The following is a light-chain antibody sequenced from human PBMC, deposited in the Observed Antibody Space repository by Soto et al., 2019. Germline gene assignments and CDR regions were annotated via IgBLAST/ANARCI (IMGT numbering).Light chain of an antibody. V-gene: IGLV1-51*01. J-gene: IGLJ2*01. CDR3: GTWDSSLSAVV. Sequence: QSVLTQPPSVSAAPGQKVTISCSGSSSNIGNNYVSWYQQLPGTAPKLLIYDNNKRPSGIPDRFSGSKSGTSATLGITGLQTGDEADYCCGTWDSSLSAVVFGGGTKLPVL. CDR1: SSNIGNNY. CDR2: DNN.